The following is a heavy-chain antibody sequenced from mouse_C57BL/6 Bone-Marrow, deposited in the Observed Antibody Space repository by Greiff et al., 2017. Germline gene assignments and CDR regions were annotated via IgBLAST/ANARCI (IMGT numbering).Heavy chain of an antibody. Sequence: QVQLQQSGAELVKPGASVKMSCKASGYTFTSYWITWVKQRPGQGLEWIGDIYPGSGSTNDNEKFKSKATLTVDTSSSTADMQLSSLTSEDSAVYYCARRPDYWGQGTTLTVSS. CDR2: IYPGSGST. J-gene: IGHJ2*01. CDR1: GYTFTSYW. V-gene: IGHV1-55*01. CDR3: ARRPDY.